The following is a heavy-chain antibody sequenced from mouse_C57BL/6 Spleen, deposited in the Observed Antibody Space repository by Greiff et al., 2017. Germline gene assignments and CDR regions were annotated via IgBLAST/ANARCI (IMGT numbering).Heavy chain of an antibody. CDR2: ISDGGSYT. J-gene: IGHJ2*01. CDR1: GFTFSSYA. D-gene: IGHD1-1*01. CDR3: AREDYYGSSYYFDY. V-gene: IGHV5-4*03. Sequence: EVKLQESGGGLVKPGGSLKLSCAASGFTFSSYAMSWVRQTPEKRLEWVATISDGGSYTYYPDNVKGRFTISRDNAKNNLYLQMSHLKSEDTAMYYCAREDYYGSSYYFDYWGQGTTLTVSS.